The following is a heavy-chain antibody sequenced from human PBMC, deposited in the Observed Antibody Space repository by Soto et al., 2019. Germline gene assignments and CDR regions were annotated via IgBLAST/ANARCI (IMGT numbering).Heavy chain of an antibody. J-gene: IGHJ6*02. D-gene: IGHD3-10*01. V-gene: IGHV5-51*01. Sequence: GESLKISCKGSGYSFTSYWIGWVRQMPGKGLEWMGIIYPGDSDTRYSPSFQGQVTISADKSISTAYLQWSSLKASDTAMYYCARQGYRWFGELLDYYYYGMDVWGQGTTVTVSS. CDR2: IYPGDSDT. CDR1: GYSFTSYW. CDR3: ARQGYRWFGELLDYYYYGMDV.